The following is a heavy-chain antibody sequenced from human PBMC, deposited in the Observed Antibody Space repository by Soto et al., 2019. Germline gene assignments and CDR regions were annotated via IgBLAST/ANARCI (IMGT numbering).Heavy chain of an antibody. CDR3: ARGSRMRIPAASGRDYYYHGLDV. D-gene: IGHD2-15*01. CDR2: INHRGSI. CDR1: GGSFSGYY. J-gene: IGHJ6*02. Sequence: QVQLQQWGAGLLKPSETLSLNCAVYGGSFSGYYWSWIRQPPGKGLEWIGEINHRGSINYNPSLKRRVTMSVATSKHQFSLKLNSVTAADTAVFYCARGSRMRIPAASGRDYYYHGLDVWGQGSAVSVSS. V-gene: IGHV4-34*01.